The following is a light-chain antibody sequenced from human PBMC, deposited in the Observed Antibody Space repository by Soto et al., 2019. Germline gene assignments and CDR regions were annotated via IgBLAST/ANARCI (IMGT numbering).Light chain of an antibody. CDR2: EVN. Sequence: QSALTQPASVSGSPGQSITISCTGTSSNVGSYKLVSWYQQHPGKAPKLMIFEVNKRPSGVSNRFSGSKSGNTASLTISGLKVEDEADYYCCSSGGSPTDVFGTGTKLIVL. CDR1: SSNVGSYKL. CDR3: CSSGGSPTDV. J-gene: IGLJ1*01. V-gene: IGLV2-23*02.